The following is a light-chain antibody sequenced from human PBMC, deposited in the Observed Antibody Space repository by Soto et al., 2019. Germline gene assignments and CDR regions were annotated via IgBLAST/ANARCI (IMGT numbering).Light chain of an antibody. Sequence: DIQLTQSPSTLSGSVGDRVTITCRASQSISSSLAWYQQKLGKAPQILIYDASSLESGVPSRFRGSGSGTEFSLTISRLQPDDFETYYCQQYYSYPWTFGQGTKVDIK. CDR1: QSISSS. J-gene: IGKJ1*01. CDR2: DAS. CDR3: QQYYSYPWT. V-gene: IGKV1-5*01.